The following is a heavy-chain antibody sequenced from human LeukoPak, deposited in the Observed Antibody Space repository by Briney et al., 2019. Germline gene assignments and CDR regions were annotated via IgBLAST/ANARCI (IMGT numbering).Heavy chain of an antibody. Sequence: SETLSLSCTVSGASTSHFYWNWTRQPPGKGLEWIGYMHNSGSSKHSPSLKSRVTISIDTSKNQFSLQLTSVTAADTAIYYCARSAEWLRNAFDIWGQGTMVSVSS. J-gene: IGHJ3*02. CDR2: MHNSGSS. CDR3: ARSAEWLRNAFDI. D-gene: IGHD5-12*01. V-gene: IGHV4-59*01. CDR1: GASTSHFY.